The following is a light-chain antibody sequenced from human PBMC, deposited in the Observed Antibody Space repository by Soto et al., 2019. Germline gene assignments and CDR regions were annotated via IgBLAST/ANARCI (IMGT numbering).Light chain of an antibody. CDR3: QQYNTYSPWA. Sequence: DIQMTQSPSTLSASVGDTVTITCRASQSISSWLAWYQQKPGETPNLLIYAASSLQSGVPSRFSGSGSGTEFTLTISSLQPDDFATYYCQQYNTYSPWAFGQGTKVEIK. CDR2: AAS. V-gene: IGKV1-5*01. CDR1: QSISSW. J-gene: IGKJ1*01.